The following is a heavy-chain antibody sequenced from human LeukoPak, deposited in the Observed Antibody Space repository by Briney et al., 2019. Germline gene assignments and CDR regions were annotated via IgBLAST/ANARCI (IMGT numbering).Heavy chain of an antibody. J-gene: IGHJ4*02. D-gene: IGHD3-22*01. V-gene: IGHV1-3*01. CDR2: INAGNGNT. CDR3: ARQDTSGYYSFDY. CDR1: GYTFITYA. Sequence: ASVKVSCKASGYTFITYAMHWVRQAPGQRLEWMGWINAGNGNTKYSQKFQGRVTITTDTSASTAYMELSSLRSEDTAVYYCARQDTSGYYSFDYWGQGTLVTVSS.